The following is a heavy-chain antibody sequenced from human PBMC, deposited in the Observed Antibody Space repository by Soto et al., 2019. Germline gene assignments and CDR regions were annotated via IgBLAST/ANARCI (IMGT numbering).Heavy chain of an antibody. V-gene: IGHV3-66*01. CDR2: IYSGGST. CDR1: GFTVSSNY. D-gene: IGHD6-13*01. J-gene: IGHJ6*03. CDR3: ASSLYSSSYYYYMDV. Sequence: GGSLRLSCAASGFTVSSNYMSWVRQAPGKGLEWVSVIYSGGSTYYADSVKGRFTISRDNSKNTLYLQMNSLRAEDTAVYYCASSLYSSSYYYYMDVWGKGTTVTVSS.